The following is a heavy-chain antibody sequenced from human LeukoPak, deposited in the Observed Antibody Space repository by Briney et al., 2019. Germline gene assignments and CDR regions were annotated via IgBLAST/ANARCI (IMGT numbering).Heavy chain of an antibody. V-gene: IGHV4-59*08. CDR1: GGSISSSY. J-gene: IGHJ4*02. CDR2: IYYSGST. CDR3: ASHGTPNSYFDN. Sequence: SETLSLTCSVSGGSISSSYWSWIRQPPGKGLEWIGYIYYSGSTNYNPSLKSRVTISIDTSKNQFSLKLSSVTAADTAVYYCASHGTPNSYFDNWGQGILVTVSS. D-gene: IGHD4-23*01.